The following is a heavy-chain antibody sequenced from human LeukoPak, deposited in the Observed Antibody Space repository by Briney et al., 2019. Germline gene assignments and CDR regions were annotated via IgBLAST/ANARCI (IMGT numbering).Heavy chain of an antibody. Sequence: GASVKVSCKASGGTFSSYAISWVRQAPGQGLEWMGGIIPIFGTANYAQKFQGRVTITADESTSTAYMGLSSLRSEDTAVYYCARGMWDDAFDIWGQGTMVTVSS. V-gene: IGHV1-69*13. CDR1: GGTFSSYA. CDR3: ARGMWDDAFDI. CDR2: IIPIFGTA. J-gene: IGHJ3*02. D-gene: IGHD1-26*01.